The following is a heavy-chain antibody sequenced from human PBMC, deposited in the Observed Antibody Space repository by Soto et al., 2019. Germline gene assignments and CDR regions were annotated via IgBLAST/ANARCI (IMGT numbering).Heavy chain of an antibody. V-gene: IGHV1-8*01. CDR1: GYTFTSYD. D-gene: IGHD6-13*01. CDR2: MNTNSGNT. CDR3: ARRRGVAAAGTRNNWFDP. Sequence: QVQLVQSGAEVKKPGASLKVSCKASGYTFTSYDITWVRQATGQGLERMGRMNTNSGNTGYAQKFQRRVTITRNTSMSTVYMELSSLRSEVTCVYYRARRRGVAAAGTRNNWFDPWGQGTLVTVS. J-gene: IGHJ5*02.